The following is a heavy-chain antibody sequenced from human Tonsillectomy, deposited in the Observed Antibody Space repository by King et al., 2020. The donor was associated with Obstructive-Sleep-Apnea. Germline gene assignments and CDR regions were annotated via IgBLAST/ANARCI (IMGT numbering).Heavy chain of an antibody. Sequence: VQLVESGAEVKKPGESLKISCKGSGYSFTSYWIGWVRQMPGKGLEWMGIIYPGDSDTRYSPSFQGQVTISADKSISTAYLQWSSLKASDTAMYYCARHGVVAGPGDYYYYGMDVWGQGTTVTVSS. J-gene: IGHJ6*02. CDR3: ARHGVVAGPGDYYYYGMDV. CDR1: GYSFTSYW. CDR2: IYPGDSDT. V-gene: IGHV5-51*01. D-gene: IGHD6-19*01.